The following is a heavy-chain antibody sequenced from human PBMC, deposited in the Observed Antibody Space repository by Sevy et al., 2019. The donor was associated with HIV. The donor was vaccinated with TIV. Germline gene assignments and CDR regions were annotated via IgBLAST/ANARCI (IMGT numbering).Heavy chain of an antibody. Sequence: ASVKVSCKASGYSFTGYFIHWVRQAPGQGLEWMGWINPSSGGTMSAQKFHDKVTMTRDTSINTAYLELSRLRSDDTAVYYCARALDDFWSGYQFWGQGTLVTVSS. D-gene: IGHD3-3*01. CDR3: ARALDDFWSGYQF. J-gene: IGHJ4*02. V-gene: IGHV1-2*02. CDR1: GYSFTGYF. CDR2: INPSSGGT.